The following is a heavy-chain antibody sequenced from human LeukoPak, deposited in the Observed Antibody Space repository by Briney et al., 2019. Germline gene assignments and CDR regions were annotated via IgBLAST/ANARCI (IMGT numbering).Heavy chain of an antibody. CDR1: GFTFSSYAM. J-gene: IGHJ4*02. Sequence: GSLRLSCAVSGFTFSSYAMSWVRQPPGKGLEWIGEVHLDGRTNYNPSLKSRLTMSVDLSENHISLKLTSVTAADTAVYYCAREGGFYRPLDYSGQGTLVTVSS. D-gene: IGHD3-3*01. V-gene: IGHV4-4*02. CDR3: AREGGFYRPLDY. CDR2: VHLDGRT.